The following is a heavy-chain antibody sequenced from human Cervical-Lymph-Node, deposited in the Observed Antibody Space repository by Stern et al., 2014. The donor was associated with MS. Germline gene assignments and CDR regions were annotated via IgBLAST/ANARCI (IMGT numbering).Heavy chain of an antibody. CDR1: GFSVATAGVG. J-gene: IGHJ4*02. D-gene: IGHD2-15*01. CDR2: VYLEDDK. V-gene: IGHV2-5*02. CDR3: AHSRVKYCRGGTCYSSLFDY. Sequence: ESGPTLVKPTQTVTLTCTLSGFSVATAGVGVGWIRQPPGKALEWLAVVYLEDDKLYSPSLKNRLTIIKDTSKNQVVLTMTNVDPVDTATYYCAHSRVKYCRGGTCYSSLFDYWGQGTLVTVSS.